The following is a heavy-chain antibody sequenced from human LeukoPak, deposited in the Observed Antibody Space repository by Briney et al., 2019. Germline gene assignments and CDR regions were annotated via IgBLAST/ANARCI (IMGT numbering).Heavy chain of an antibody. V-gene: IGHV1-46*01. D-gene: IGHD6-19*01. J-gene: IGHJ4*02. Sequence: ASVKVSCKASGYIFTSYYMHWVRQAPGQGLEWMGMINPTGGSTTYAQRFQGRVTMTSDTSTTTVYMDLSSLKSDDTAVYYCARATSNTGWIALWGQGTLVTVSS. CDR1: GYIFTSYY. CDR2: INPTGGST. CDR3: ARATSNTGWIAL.